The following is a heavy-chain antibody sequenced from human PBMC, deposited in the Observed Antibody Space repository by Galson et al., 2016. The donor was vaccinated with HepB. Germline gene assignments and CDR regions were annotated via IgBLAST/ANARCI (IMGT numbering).Heavy chain of an antibody. J-gene: IGHJ4*02. V-gene: IGHV3-11*01. CDR1: GFTFSDYY. Sequence: SLRLSCAASGFTFSDYYMNWIRQAPGKGLEWLSFISSNGRTIYYADSVKGRFTISRDNAKNSLDLQMNSLRVEDTAVYYCSRSPRGYGDYVSSFDHWGQGTPVTVSS. D-gene: IGHD4-17*01. CDR3: SRSPRGYGDYVSSFDH. CDR2: ISSNGRTI.